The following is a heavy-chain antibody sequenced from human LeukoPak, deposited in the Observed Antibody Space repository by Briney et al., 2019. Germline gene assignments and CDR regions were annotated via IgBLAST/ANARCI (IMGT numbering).Heavy chain of an antibody. CDR2: IHTSGNT. CDR3: AREGSMTARPFVSIDY. Sequence: SETLSLTCTVSGGSISTYYWSWIRQPAGKGLEWIGRIHTSGNTDYNPSLKSRVTMSVDTSKNQFSLKLSSVTAADTAVYYCAREGSMTARPFVSIDYWGQGTLVTVSS. J-gene: IGHJ4*02. CDR1: GGSISTYY. D-gene: IGHD6-6*01. V-gene: IGHV4-4*07.